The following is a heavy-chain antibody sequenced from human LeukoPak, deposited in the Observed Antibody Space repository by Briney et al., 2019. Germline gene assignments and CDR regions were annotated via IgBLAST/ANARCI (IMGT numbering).Heavy chain of an antibody. J-gene: IGHJ4*02. CDR1: GFTFRSHA. D-gene: IGHD5-24*01. CDR3: LKGGWATIGPPKD. CDR2: INDDGGLT. Sequence: GGSLRLSCSAAGFTFRSHAMHWVRQAPGKGLECVSTINDDGGLTYYADSVKGRFTISRDNSKNTVYLQMNNLRPDDSAVYHCLKGGWATIGPPKDWGQGTQVSVSS. V-gene: IGHV3-64D*06.